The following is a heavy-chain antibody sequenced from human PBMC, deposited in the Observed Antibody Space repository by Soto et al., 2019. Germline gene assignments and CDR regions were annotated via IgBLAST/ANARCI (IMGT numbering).Heavy chain of an antibody. CDR3: GRDLGYYDSSGHNNWFDP. V-gene: IGHV1-18*01. J-gene: IGHJ5*02. CDR1: GYTFTSYG. Sequence: ASVKVSCKASGYTFTSYGISWVRQAPGQGLEWMGWISAYNGNTNYAQKLQGRVTMTTDTSTSTAYMELRSLRSDDTAVYYCGRDLGYYDSSGHNNWFDPWGQGTLVTVSS. D-gene: IGHD3-22*01. CDR2: ISAYNGNT.